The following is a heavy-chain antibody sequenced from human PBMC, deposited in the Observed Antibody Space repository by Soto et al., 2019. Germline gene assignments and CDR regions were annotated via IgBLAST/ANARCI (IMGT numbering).Heavy chain of an antibody. Sequence: SETLSLTCTVSGGSISSSIHYWGWIRQPPGKGLEWMGSMYYSGSTNYNPSLKSRITISVDTSKNQFSLKLSSVTAADTAVYYCANQRGYSYGYSAFDIWGQGTMVTVSS. D-gene: IGHD5-18*01. CDR3: ANQRGYSYGYSAFDI. J-gene: IGHJ3*02. CDR2: MYYSGST. CDR1: GGSISSSIHY. V-gene: IGHV4-39*07.